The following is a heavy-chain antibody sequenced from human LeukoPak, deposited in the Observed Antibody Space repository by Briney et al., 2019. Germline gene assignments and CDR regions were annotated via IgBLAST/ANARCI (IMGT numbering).Heavy chain of an antibody. J-gene: IGHJ4*02. CDR3: ARGAFYYGSGSYGGDYFDD. D-gene: IGHD3-10*01. CDR1: GYTFTSYG. V-gene: IGHV1-18*01. CDR2: ISTYNDIT. Sequence: ASVEVSCKASGYTFTSYGISWVRQAPGQGLEWMGWISTYNDITKYAEKVEDRVTMTTDTSTSTVYMELRSLRSDDTAIYYCARGAFYYGSGSYGGDYFDDWGQGTRVTVSS.